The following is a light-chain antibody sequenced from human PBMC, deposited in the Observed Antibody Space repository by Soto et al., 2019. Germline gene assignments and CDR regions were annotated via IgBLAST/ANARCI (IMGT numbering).Light chain of an antibody. CDR1: QGISSY. CDR2: PAS. CDR3: QQLNSYPPF. Sequence: DIQLTQSPSFLSASVGDRVTITCRASQGISSYLAWYQQKPGKAPKLPIYPASTLQSGVPSRFSGSGSGTEFTLTISSLQPEDFATYYCQQLNSYPPFFGGGTKVEIK. J-gene: IGKJ4*01. V-gene: IGKV1-9*01.